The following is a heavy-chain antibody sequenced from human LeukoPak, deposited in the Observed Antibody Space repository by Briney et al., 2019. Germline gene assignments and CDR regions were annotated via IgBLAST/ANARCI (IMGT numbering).Heavy chain of an antibody. D-gene: IGHD1-26*01. CDR2: ISWDGGST. V-gene: IGHV3-43D*03. J-gene: IGHJ4*02. CDR1: GGSISSGSYY. Sequence: PSETLSLTCTVSGGSISSGSYYWSWVRQAPGKGLEWVSLISWDGGSTYYADSVKGRFTISRDNSKNSLYLQMNSLRAEDTALYYCAKESGSGSLGTTGYFDYWGQGTLVTVSS. CDR3: AKESGSGSLGTTGYFDY.